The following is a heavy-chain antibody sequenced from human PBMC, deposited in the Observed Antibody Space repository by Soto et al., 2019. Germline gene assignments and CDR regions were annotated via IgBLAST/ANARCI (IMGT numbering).Heavy chain of an antibody. CDR1: GVSVRSGGNS. CDR3: ARVWGGDALGYWFDP. V-gene: IGHV4-31*03. J-gene: IGHJ5*02. CDR2: IYHSGST. Sequence: PPHTLTLTCTLSGVSVRSGGNSSSWIRQQTWKGLEWIGYIYHSGSTYYNPYLKSRVTISVDTSNNQFALKLSFVTAADTAVYYCARVWGGDALGYWFDPWGQGTLVTVSA. D-gene: IGHD3-16*01.